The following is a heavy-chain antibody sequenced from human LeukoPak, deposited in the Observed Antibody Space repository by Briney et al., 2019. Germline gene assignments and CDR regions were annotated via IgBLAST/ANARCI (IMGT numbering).Heavy chain of an antibody. CDR3: AREAWFDP. CDR1: GFTFSTYS. J-gene: IGHJ5*02. Sequence: GGSLRLSCAASGFTFSTYSMNWVRQAPGKGLEWVSVISSSSSYMYYADSVKGRFTISRDDAKNSLYLQMNSLRVEDTAVYYSAREAWFDPWGQGTLVTVSS. V-gene: IGHV3-21*01. CDR2: ISSSSSYM.